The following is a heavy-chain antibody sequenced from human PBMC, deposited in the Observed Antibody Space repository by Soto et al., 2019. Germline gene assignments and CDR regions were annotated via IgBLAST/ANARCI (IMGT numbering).Heavy chain of an antibody. CDR2: IIPILGIA. CDR3: ARDCSSTSFPRPGY. Sequence: QVQLVQSGAEVKKPGSSVKVSCKASGGTFSSYSISWVRQAPGQGLEWMGRIIPILGIANYAQKFQGRVTITADKSTSTVYMELSSLRSEDTAVYYCARDCSSTSFPRPGYWGQGALVTVSS. V-gene: IGHV1-69*08. J-gene: IGHJ4*02. D-gene: IGHD2-2*01. CDR1: GGTFSSYS.